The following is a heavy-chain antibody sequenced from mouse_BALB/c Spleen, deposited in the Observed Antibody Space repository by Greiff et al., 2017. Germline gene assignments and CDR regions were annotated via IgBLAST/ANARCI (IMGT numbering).Heavy chain of an antibody. J-gene: IGHJ4*01. V-gene: IGHV5-9-3*01. CDR3: ARRAERAMDY. Sequence: EVKLMESGGGLVKPGGSLKLSCAASGFTFSSYAMSWVRQTPEKRLEWVATISSGGSYTYYPDSVKGRFTISRDNAKNTLYLQMSSLRSEDTAMYYCARRAERAMDYWGQGTSVTVSS. CDR2: ISSGGSYT. CDR1: GFTFSSYA.